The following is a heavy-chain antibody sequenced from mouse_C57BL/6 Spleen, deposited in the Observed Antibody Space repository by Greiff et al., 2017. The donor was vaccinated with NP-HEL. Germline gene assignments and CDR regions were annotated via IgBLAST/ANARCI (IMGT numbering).Heavy chain of an antibody. Sequence: EVKLMESGGGLVKPGGSLKLSCAASGFTFSSYAMSWVRQTPEKRLEWVATISDGGSYTYYPDNVKGRFTISRDNAKNNLYLQMSHLKSEDTAMYYCARETSYRNFDYWGQGTTLTVSS. D-gene: IGHD6-1*01. CDR2: ISDGGSYT. J-gene: IGHJ2*01. CDR1: GFTFSSYA. CDR3: ARETSYRNFDY. V-gene: IGHV5-4*01.